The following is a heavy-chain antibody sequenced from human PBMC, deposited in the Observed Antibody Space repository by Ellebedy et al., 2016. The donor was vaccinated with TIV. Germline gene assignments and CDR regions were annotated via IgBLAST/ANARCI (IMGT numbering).Heavy chain of an antibody. CDR1: GDSVSNNGVT. Sequence: SQTLSLTCAISGDSVSNNGVTWNWIRQSPSRGLEWLGRTYYRSKWYDDYAVPVQSRITIHPDTSKNQFSLHLNSVTPEDTAVYYCARLTGTTWLDYWGQGTLVTVSS. D-gene: IGHD3-10*01. CDR2: TYYRSKWYD. J-gene: IGHJ4*02. V-gene: IGHV6-1*01. CDR3: ARLTGTTWLDY.